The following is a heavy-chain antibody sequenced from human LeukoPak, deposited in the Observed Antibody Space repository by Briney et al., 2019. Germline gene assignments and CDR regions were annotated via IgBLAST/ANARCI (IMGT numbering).Heavy chain of an antibody. CDR3: ARVLQWGYSSP. D-gene: IGHD5-18*01. V-gene: IGHV4-30-4*08. CDR2: IYYSGST. Sequence: SETLSLTCTVSGGSISSGDYYWRWIRQPPGTGLEWIGYIYYSGSTYYNPSLKSRVTISVDTSKNQFSLKLSSVTAADTAVYYCARVLQWGYSSPWGQGTPVTVSS. J-gene: IGHJ4*02. CDR1: GGSISSGDYY.